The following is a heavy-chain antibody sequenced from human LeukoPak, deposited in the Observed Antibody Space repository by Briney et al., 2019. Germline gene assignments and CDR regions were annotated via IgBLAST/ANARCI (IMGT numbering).Heavy chain of an antibody. V-gene: IGHV4-4*02. D-gene: IGHD1-1*01. CDR1: GGSISSSNW. Sequence: SGTLSLTCAVSGGSISSSNWWSWVRQPPGEGLEWIGEISHNGSTNYNPSLESRVTISVDKSKNQFSLELSSVTAADTAVYFCARVTGTTPFDCWGHGTLVTVSS. CDR2: ISHNGST. J-gene: IGHJ4*01. CDR3: ARVTGTTPFDC.